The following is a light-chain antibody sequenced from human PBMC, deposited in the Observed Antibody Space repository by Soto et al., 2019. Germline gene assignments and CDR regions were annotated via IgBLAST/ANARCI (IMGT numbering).Light chain of an antibody. V-gene: IGKV3-20*01. CDR2: GAS. J-gene: IGKJ1*01. CDR3: QQYGSSYPWT. CDR1: QSVSSNY. Sequence: ESELTQSPGTLSLSPGERATLSCRASQSVSSNYLAWYQQKPGQAPRLLIYGASSRATGIADRFSGSGSGTDFTLTIRRLEPEDFAVYYCQQYGSSYPWTFGQGTKVDIK.